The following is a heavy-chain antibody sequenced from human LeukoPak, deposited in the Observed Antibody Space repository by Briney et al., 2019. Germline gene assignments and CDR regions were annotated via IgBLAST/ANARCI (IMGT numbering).Heavy chain of an antibody. V-gene: IGHV3-7*03. J-gene: IGHJ4*02. CDR1: GFTFSSYW. CDR2: IKQDGSEK. D-gene: IGHD6-13*01. Sequence: GGSLRLSCAASGFTFSSYWMSWVRQAPGKGLEWVANIKQDGSEKYYVDSVRGRFTISRDNAKNSLYLQMNSLRAEGTAVYYCAREALQQLVSFDYWGQGTLVTVSS. CDR3: AREALQQLVSFDY.